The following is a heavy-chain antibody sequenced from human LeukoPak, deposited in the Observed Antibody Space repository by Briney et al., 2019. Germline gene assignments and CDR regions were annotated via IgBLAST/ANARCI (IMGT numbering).Heavy chain of an antibody. Sequence: SETLSLTCTVSGGSISIYYWSWIRQPPEKRLEWIGYIYYSGSTNYNPSLKSRVTISLATSKNQFSLKLSSVTAADTAVYFCARGPYSYDSSGAFDIWGQGTMVTVSS. J-gene: IGHJ3*02. CDR3: ARGPYSYDSSGAFDI. CDR2: IYYSGST. CDR1: GGSISIYY. V-gene: IGHV4-59*08. D-gene: IGHD3-22*01.